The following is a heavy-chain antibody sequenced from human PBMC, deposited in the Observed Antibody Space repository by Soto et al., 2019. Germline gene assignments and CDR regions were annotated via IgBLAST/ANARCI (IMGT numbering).Heavy chain of an antibody. Sequence: QVQLVQSGAAMRKPGSSVKVSCKASGGTFSSYAISWVRQAPGQGLEWMGGIIPIFATANYAQKFQGRVTITPDKSTSTAYMELSSLRSEDKAVYYCARDLGLNTAMVISPYYYGMDVWGQGTTVTVSS. J-gene: IGHJ6*02. CDR2: IIPIFATA. CDR3: ARDLGLNTAMVISPYYYGMDV. D-gene: IGHD5-18*01. CDR1: GGTFSSYA. V-gene: IGHV1-69*06.